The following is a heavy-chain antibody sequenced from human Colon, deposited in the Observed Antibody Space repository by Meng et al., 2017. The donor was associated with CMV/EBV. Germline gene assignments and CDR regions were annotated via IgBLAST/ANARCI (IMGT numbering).Heavy chain of an antibody. CDR2: ISAYNGNT. V-gene: IGHV1-18*01. CDR3: ARDLVIRRYCSSTSCYVRGLALGY. J-gene: IGHJ4*02. Sequence: ASVTVSCKASGYTFTSYGISWVRQAPGQGLEWMGWISAYNGNTNYAQKLQGSVTMTTDTSTSTAYMELRSLRSDDTAVYYCARDLVIRRYCSSTSCYVRGLALGYWGQGTLVTVSS. CDR1: GYTFTSYG. D-gene: IGHD2-2*01.